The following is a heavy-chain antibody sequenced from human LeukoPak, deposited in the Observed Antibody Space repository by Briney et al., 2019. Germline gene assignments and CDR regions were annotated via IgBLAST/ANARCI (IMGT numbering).Heavy chain of an antibody. CDR1: GFTFSSYW. CDR2: IKQDGSEK. J-gene: IGHJ4*02. Sequence: PGRSLRLSCAASGFTFSSYWMSWVRQAPGKGLEWVANIKQDGSEKYYVDSVKGRFTISRDNAKNSLYLQMNSLRAEDTAVYYCARYSCTNGVCRFDYWGQGTLVTVSS. CDR3: ARYSCTNGVCRFDY. V-gene: IGHV3-7*03. D-gene: IGHD2-8*01.